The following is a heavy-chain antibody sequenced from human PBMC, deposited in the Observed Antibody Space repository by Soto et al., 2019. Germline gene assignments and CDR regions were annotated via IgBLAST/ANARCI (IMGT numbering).Heavy chain of an antibody. V-gene: IGHV4-34*01. Sequence: SETLSLTCAVYGGSFSGYYWSWIRQPPGKGLEWIGEINHSGSTNYNPSLKSRVTISVDTSKNQFSLKLSSVTAADTAVYYCARDRDRLPYNWNPYHFDYWGQGTLVTVSS. J-gene: IGHJ4*02. CDR3: ARDRDRLPYNWNPYHFDY. CDR1: GGSFSGYY. D-gene: IGHD1-20*01. CDR2: INHSGST.